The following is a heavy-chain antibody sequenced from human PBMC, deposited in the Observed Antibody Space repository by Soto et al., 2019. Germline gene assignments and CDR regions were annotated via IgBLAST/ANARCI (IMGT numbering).Heavy chain of an antibody. CDR1: SRSISSSSYY. D-gene: IGHD5-18*01. Sequence: SVTLSLTCTIPSRSISSSSYYWGWICQPPGKGLEWIGSIYYSGSTYYNPSLKSRVTISVDTSKNQFSLKLSSVTAADTAVYYCARHGGYSYGPYYYYGMDVWGQGTTVT. V-gene: IGHV4-39*01. CDR2: IYYSGST. CDR3: ARHGGYSYGPYYYYGMDV. J-gene: IGHJ6*02.